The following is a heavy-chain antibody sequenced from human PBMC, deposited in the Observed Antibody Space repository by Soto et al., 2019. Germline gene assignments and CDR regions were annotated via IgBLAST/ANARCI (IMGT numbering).Heavy chain of an antibody. Sequence: GESLKISCRGSVYSFAGDWITWVRQKPGKGLEWMGRIDPSDSQTYYSPSFRGHVTISVTKSITTVFLQWSSLRASDTAMYYCARQIYDSDTGPNFQYYFDSWGQGTPVTVSS. CDR2: IDPSDSQT. J-gene: IGHJ4*02. CDR3: ARQIYDSDTGPNFQYYFDS. CDR1: VYSFAGDW. V-gene: IGHV5-10-1*01. D-gene: IGHD3-22*01.